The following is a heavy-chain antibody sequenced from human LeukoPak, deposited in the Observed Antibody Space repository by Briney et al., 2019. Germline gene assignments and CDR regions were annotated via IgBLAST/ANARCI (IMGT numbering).Heavy chain of an antibody. V-gene: IGHV3-23*01. CDR1: GFTFSSYA. Sequence: GASLRLSCAASGFTFSSYAMSWVRQAPRKGLEWVSAISGSGGSTYYADSVKGRFTISRDNSKNTLYLQMNSLRAEDTAVYYCAKNYDSSGYRYYYYGMDVWGQGTTVTVSS. CDR2: ISGSGGST. J-gene: IGHJ6*02. CDR3: AKNYDSSGYRYYYYGMDV. D-gene: IGHD3-22*01.